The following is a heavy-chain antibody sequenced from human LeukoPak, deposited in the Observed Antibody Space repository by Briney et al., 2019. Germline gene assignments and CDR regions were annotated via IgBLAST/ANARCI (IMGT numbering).Heavy chain of an antibody. CDR3: AKEVGDGYNPYDY. CDR2: ISYDGSNK. V-gene: IGHV3-30*18. CDR1: GFTFSSYG. D-gene: IGHD5-24*01. J-gene: IGHJ4*02. Sequence: GGSLRLSCAASGFTFSSYGMHWVRQAPGKGLEWVAVISYDGSNKYYADSVKGRFTISRDNSKNTLYLQMNSLRAEDTAVYYCAKEVGDGYNPYDYWGQGTLVTVSS.